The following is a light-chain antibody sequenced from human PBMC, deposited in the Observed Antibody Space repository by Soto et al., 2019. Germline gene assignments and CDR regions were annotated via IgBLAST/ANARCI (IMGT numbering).Light chain of an antibody. CDR2: DVS. V-gene: IGLV2-14*03. J-gene: IGLJ1*01. CDR1: SSDVGSYNY. CDR3: SSYTSSSTYV. Sequence: QSALTQPASVSGSPGQSITISCTGTSSDVGSYNYVSWYQQYPGKAPKLMIYDVSSRPSGVSNRFSGSKSGNTASLTISGLQAEDEADYYCSSYTSSSTYVFGTGTKVTVL.